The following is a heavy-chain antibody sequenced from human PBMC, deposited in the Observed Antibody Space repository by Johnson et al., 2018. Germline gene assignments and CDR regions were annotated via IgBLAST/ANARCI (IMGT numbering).Heavy chain of an antibody. CDR3: ARKFDV. V-gene: IGHV3-11*04. Sequence: QVQLQESGGGLVKPGGSLRLSCAASGFTFSDFHMSWVRQAPGKGLDWVSHISNSGDGKHYADSVKGRFTISRDNADNSLSLHLSSLGVEDTATYFCARKFDVWGQGTTVTVSS. J-gene: IGHJ6*02. CDR1: GFTFSDFH. CDR2: ISNSGDGK.